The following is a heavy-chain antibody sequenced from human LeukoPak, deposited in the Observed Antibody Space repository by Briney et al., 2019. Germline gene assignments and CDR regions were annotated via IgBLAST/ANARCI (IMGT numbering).Heavy chain of an antibody. J-gene: IGHJ2*01. Sequence: GGSLRLSCAASGFTFSSYAMSWVRQAPGKGLEWVSSISGSGGSTYYADSVKGRFTISRDNSKNTLYLQMNSLRAEDTAVYYCAKNGGSYWTPYWYFDLWGRGTLVTVS. D-gene: IGHD1-26*01. V-gene: IGHV3-23*01. CDR2: ISGSGGST. CDR1: GFTFSSYA. CDR3: AKNGGSYWTPYWYFDL.